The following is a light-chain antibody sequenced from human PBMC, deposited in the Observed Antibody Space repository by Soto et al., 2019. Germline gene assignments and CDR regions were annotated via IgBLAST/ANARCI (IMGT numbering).Light chain of an antibody. J-gene: IGKJ2*01. Sequence: ETVLTQSPATLSLSPGERATLSCRASQSVHTYLAWYQQKAGQAPRLLIYDASNRATGIPARFSGSGSGTDFTLTISSLEPEDCAVYYCQQRSNWPPYTFGQETKLEIK. CDR2: DAS. CDR3: QQRSNWPPYT. CDR1: QSVHTY. V-gene: IGKV3-11*01.